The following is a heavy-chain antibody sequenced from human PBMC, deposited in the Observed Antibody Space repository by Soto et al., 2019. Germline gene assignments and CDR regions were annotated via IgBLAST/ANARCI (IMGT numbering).Heavy chain of an antibody. J-gene: IGHJ6*02. CDR3: AKAKWFGGNYGMDV. Sequence: EVQLVESGGGLVKPGGSLRLSCAASGFTFSSYSMNWVRQAPGNGLEWVSSISSSSSYIYYADSVKGRFTISRDNAKNSLYLQMNSLRAEDTAVHYCAKAKWFGGNYGMDVWGQGTTVTVSS. D-gene: IGHD3-10*01. CDR1: GFTFSSYS. CDR2: ISSSSSYI. V-gene: IGHV3-21*01.